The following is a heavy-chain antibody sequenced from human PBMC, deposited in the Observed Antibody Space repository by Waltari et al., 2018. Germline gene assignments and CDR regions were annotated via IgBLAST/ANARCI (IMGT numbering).Heavy chain of an antibody. CDR3: ATYIGASVGTAAFDV. CDR1: GGSITTNRHY. J-gene: IGHJ3*01. D-gene: IGHD5-12*01. V-gene: IGHV4-39*01. Sequence: QLQLQGSGPGLVTPPETLARTCSVPGGSITTNRHYRGWIRQPPGQGLEWIGTISYNGATYSSPSLRGRLTLSRDTAMNQLSLKLGSVTAADTAVYYCATYIGASVGTAAFDVWGQGTMVTVSS. CDR2: ISYNGAT.